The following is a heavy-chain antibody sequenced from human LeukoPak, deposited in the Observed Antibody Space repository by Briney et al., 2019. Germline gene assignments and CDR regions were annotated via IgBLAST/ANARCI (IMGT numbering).Heavy chain of an antibody. V-gene: IGHV3-73*01. CDR1: GFSFSDSA. Sequence: GGSLILSCAASGFSFSDSALHWVRQASGKGPEWLGRIRTKKNTYATAYAASVKGRFTISRDDSKNTVYLQMSSLKTDDTAVYYCTRKNNVDFSEYWFEFDHWGLGTLVTVSS. D-gene: IGHD2/OR15-2a*01. J-gene: IGHJ4*02. CDR2: IRTKKNTYAT. CDR3: TRKNNVDFSEYWFEFDH.